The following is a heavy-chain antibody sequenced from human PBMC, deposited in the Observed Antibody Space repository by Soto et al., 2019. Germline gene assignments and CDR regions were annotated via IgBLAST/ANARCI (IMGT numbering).Heavy chain of an antibody. D-gene: IGHD3-22*01. CDR2: IKSKTDGGSS. V-gene: IGHV3-15*01. CDR3: ICLTMIVVVRDYYYGMDV. J-gene: IGHJ6*02. Sequence: GGSLRLSCAASGLTFSNAWMSWVRQAPGKGLEWVGRIKSKTDGGSSEYAARVKGRFTISIDDSKNTLYLRMNSLKTEDTAVYYCICLTMIVVVRDYYYGMDVWGQETTVTVSS. CDR1: GLTFSNAW.